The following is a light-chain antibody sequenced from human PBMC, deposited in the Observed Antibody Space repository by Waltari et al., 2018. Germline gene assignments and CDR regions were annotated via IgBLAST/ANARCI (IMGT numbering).Light chain of an antibody. CDR3: MQALQTPYT. CDR2: LGS. Sequence: DIVMTQSPLSLPVTPGEPASISCRSSQSLLHSNGYNSLDWYLQKPGQSPQLLVYLGSNRASGVPDRFSGSESGTDFTLKISRVEAEDVGVYYCMQALQTPYTFGQGTKLEIK. J-gene: IGKJ2*01. CDR1: QSLLHSNGYNS. V-gene: IGKV2-28*01.